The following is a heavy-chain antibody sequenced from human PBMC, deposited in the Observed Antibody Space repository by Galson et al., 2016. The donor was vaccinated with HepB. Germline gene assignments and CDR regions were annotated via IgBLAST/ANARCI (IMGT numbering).Heavy chain of an antibody. CDR3: AVCFGDVNY. J-gene: IGHJ4*02. V-gene: IGHV4-59*11. CDR2: IYDSGST. Sequence: SETLSLTCTVSGASISSHYWGWIRQPPGKGLEWIAYIYDSGSTNYKPSLKSRVTISIDTSKNQFSLKLSSVTAADTAFYYCAVCFGDVNYWGQGILVTVSS. D-gene: IGHD3-10*01. CDR1: GASISSHY.